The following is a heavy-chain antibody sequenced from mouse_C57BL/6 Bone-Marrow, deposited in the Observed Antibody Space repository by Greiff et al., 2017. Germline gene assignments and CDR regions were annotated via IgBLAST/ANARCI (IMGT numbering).Heavy chain of an antibody. J-gene: IGHJ3*01. CDR1: GYAFTNYL. V-gene: IGHV1-54*01. CDR2: INPGSGGT. CDR3: ARSKNCDSWFAY. Sequence: QVHVKQSGAELVRPGTSVKVSCKASGYAFTNYLIEWVKQRPGQGLEWIGVINPGSGGTNYNEKFKGKATLTADKSSSPAYMQLSSLTSEDSAVYFCARSKNCDSWFAYWGQGTLVTVSA. D-gene: IGHD4-1*01.